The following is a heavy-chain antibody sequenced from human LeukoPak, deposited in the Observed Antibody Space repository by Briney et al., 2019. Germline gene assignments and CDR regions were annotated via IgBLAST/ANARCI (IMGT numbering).Heavy chain of an antibody. CDR1: GGSISSYY. J-gene: IGHJ4*02. V-gene: IGHV4-39*01. Sequence: PSETLSLTCTVSGGSISSYYWGWIRQPPEKGLEWIGSIYYSGSTYYNPSLKSRVTISVDTSKNQFSLKLSSVTAADTAVYYCATVGVPNRRVDYWGQGTLVTVSS. D-gene: IGHD3-3*01. CDR3: ATVGVPNRRVDY. CDR2: IYYSGST.